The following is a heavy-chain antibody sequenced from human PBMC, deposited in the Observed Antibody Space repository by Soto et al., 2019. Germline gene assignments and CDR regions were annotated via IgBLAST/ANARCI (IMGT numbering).Heavy chain of an antibody. CDR2: IFESGAT. J-gene: IGHJ4*02. D-gene: IGHD1-7*01. CDR3: TASHAGELNN. CDR1: GGSISSSSW. V-gene: IGHV4-4*02. Sequence: SETLSLTCAVSGGSISSSSWWTWVRQSPGKGLEWIGEIFESGATNYNPSLKSRLTMSVDKSKNQFSLNLSSLTAADTAVYFCTASHAGELNNWGQGTLVTVSS.